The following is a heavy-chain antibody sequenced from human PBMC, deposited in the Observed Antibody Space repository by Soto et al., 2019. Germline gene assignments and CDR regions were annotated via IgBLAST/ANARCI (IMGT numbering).Heavy chain of an antibody. CDR2: ITSGGTT. CDR3: ARVLYATWSSFDY. V-gene: IGHV3-48*04. D-gene: IGHD1-26*01. Sequence: QAGGSLRLSCAASGFTFSGSAMSWVRQAPGKGLEWISYITSGGTTYYADSAKGRFTISRDNAKNSLYLHLNSLTAEDTAIYYCARVLYATWSSFDYWGQGTLVTVSS. J-gene: IGHJ4*02. CDR1: GFTFSGSA.